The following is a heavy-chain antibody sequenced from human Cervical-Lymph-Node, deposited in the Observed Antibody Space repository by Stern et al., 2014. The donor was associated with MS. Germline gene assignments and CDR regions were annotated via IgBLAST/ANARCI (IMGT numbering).Heavy chain of an antibody. V-gene: IGHV1-69*01. Sequence: VQLVQSGAEVKKPGSSVKVSCKASGGTFSNYAFNWVRQAHGQGLEWMGGVIPMFATSNYAQKFQGRVTITADESTSTTYMEVSSLTSEDTAVYYCTRGEAAAFDYWGQGTLVTVSS. CDR1: GGTFSNYA. CDR2: VIPMFATS. CDR3: TRGEAAAFDY. D-gene: IGHD2-2*01. J-gene: IGHJ4*02.